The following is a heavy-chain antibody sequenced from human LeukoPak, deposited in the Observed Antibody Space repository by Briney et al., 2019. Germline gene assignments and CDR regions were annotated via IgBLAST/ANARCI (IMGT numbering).Heavy chain of an antibody. CDR3: ARQNDFWGGYIDY. CDR2: IYYSGST. CDR1: GGSISSSSYY. D-gene: IGHD3-3*01. Sequence: SETLSLTCTVSGGSISSSSYYWGWIRQPPGKGLEWIGSIYYSGSTYYNPSLKSRVTISVDTSKNQFSLKLSSVTAADTAVYYCARQNDFWGGYIDYWGQGTLVTVSS. J-gene: IGHJ4*02. V-gene: IGHV4-39*07.